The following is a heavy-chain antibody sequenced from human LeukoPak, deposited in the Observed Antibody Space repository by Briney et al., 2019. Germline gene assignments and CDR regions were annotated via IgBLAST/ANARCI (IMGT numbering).Heavy chain of an antibody. CDR3: ARDYYMGIVDQ. CDR1: GFTFSNHW. D-gene: IGHD3-22*01. J-gene: IGHJ5*02. CDR2: ISKDGSTS. Sequence: GGSPRLSCEASGFTFSNHWMHWVRQAPGKGLVWVSVISKDGSTSIYADSVRGRLTISRDNAKNTLYLQMNSLRVEDTSVYYCARDYYMGIVDQWGQGTRVTVSS. V-gene: IGHV3-74*01.